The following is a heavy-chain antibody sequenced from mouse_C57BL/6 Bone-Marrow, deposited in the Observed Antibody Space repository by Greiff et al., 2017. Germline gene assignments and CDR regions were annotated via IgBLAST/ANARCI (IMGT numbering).Heavy chain of an antibody. D-gene: IGHD2-4*01. CDR3: ARSYDYDAGFAY. CDR1: GYTFTSYG. CDR2: IYPRSGNT. J-gene: IGHJ3*01. V-gene: IGHV1-81*01. Sequence: QVQLQQSGAELARPGASVKLSCKASGYTFTSYGISWVKQRTGQGLEWIGEIYPRSGNTYYNEKFKGKATLTADKASSTAYMELRSLTSEDSAVYFCARSYDYDAGFAYWGQGTLVTVSA.